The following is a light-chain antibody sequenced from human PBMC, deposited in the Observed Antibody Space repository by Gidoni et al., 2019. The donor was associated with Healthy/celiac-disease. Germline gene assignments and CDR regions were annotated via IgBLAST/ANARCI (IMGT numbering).Light chain of an antibody. Sequence: QSPKLLIKYASQSISGVPSRFSGSGSGTDFTLTINSLEAEDAAAYYCHQSSSLPLTFGGGTKVEIK. V-gene: IGKV6D-21*02. CDR2: YAS. CDR3: HQSSSLPLT. J-gene: IGKJ4*01.